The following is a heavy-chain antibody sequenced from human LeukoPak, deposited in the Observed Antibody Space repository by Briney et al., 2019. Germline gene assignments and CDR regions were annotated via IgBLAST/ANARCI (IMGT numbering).Heavy chain of an antibody. CDR1: GFTFSSYA. V-gene: IGHV3-23*01. Sequence: PGGSLRLSCAASGFTFSSYAMSWVRQAPGKGLEWVSAISGSGGSTYYADSVKGRFTISRGNSKNTLYLQMNSLRAGDTAVYYCARYYGDYVFDYWGQGTLVTVSS. CDR2: ISGSGGST. D-gene: IGHD4-17*01. J-gene: IGHJ4*02. CDR3: ARYYGDYVFDY.